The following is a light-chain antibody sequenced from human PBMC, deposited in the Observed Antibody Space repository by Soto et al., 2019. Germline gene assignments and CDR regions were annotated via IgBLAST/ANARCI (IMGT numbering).Light chain of an antibody. V-gene: IGLV2-14*03. CDR1: SSDVGGYNY. CDR3: GSYTSSNTLV. CDR2: EVT. J-gene: IGLJ1*01. Sequence: QSVLTQPASVSGSPGQSITISCTGTSSDVGGYNYVSWYQQHPGKAPKLLIYEVTYRPSGVSNRFSGSKSGITASLTISGLQAEDEADYFCGSYTSSNTLVFGTGTKLTVL.